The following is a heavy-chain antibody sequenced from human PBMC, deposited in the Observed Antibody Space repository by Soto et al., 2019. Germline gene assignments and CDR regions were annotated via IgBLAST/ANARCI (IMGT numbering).Heavy chain of an antibody. CDR2: IGGSGRTT. CDR1: AFTFNHYA. CDR3: AKSRYSDSSGDFYDY. Sequence: LRLSCAASAFTFNHYAMSWVRQAPGKGLEWVSGIGGSGRTTYYADSVKGRFTISRDNSNNTLLLQMNSLRAEDTAVYYCAKSRYSDSSGDFYDYWGQGTLVTVSS. V-gene: IGHV3-23*01. J-gene: IGHJ4*02. D-gene: IGHD3-22*01.